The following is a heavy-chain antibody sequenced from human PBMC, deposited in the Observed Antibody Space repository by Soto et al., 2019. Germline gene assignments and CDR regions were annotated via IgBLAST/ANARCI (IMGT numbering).Heavy chain of an antibody. CDR1: GGSISRSNW. D-gene: IGHD2-2*01. V-gene: IGHV4-4*02. Sequence: SEALSVTWAVPGGSISRSNWLNWVRQPPGKGLDWIGEIHHSGSTNYNPSLKSRVTISVDKSKNQFSLKLNSVTAADTAVYYCSIVRQGRSSTRCYVDPWGQGNLVT. CDR2: IHHSGST. J-gene: IGHJ5*02. CDR3: SIVRQGRSSTRCYVDP.